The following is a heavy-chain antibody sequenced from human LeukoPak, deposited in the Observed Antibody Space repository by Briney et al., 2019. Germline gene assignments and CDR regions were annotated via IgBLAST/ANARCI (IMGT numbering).Heavy chain of an antibody. CDR1: GFTFSSYA. V-gene: IGHV3-23*01. Sequence: GGSLRHSCAASGFTFSSYAMSWVRQAPGKGLEWVSAISGSGGRTFYADSVKGRFTISRDNSKNTLYLLMNSLRAEDTAVYYCAKEVRDGYNSQLDYWGQGSLVTVSS. D-gene: IGHD5-24*01. J-gene: IGHJ4*02. CDR3: AKEVRDGYNSQLDY. CDR2: ISGSGGRT.